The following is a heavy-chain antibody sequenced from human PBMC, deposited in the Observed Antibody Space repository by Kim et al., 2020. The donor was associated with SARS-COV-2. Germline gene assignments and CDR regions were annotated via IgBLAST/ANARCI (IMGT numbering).Heavy chain of an antibody. CDR1: GFTFSSYA. V-gene: IGHV3-30-3*01. Sequence: GGSLRLSCAASGFTFSSYAMHWVRQAPGKGLEWVAVISYDGSNKYYADSVKGRFTISRDNSKNTLYLQMNSLRAEDTAVYYCAREYCSSTSCYGGADYYYYYGMDVWGQGTTVTVSS. CDR2: ISYDGSNK. CDR3: AREYCSSTSCYGGADYYYYYGMDV. J-gene: IGHJ6*02. D-gene: IGHD2-2*01.